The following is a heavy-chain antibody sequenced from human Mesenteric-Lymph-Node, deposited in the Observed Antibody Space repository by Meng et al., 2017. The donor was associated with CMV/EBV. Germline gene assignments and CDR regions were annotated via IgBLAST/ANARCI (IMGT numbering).Heavy chain of an antibody. CDR2: IYYRGST. Sequence: SGASISSGGYYWSWIRQPPGKGLEWIGYIYYRGSTYYNPSLKSRVSISVDTSENQFSLKLSSVTAADTAVYYCARGHPVYSGSYFSHWGQGTLVTVSS. J-gene: IGHJ4*02. CDR3: ARGHPVYSGSYFSH. CDR1: GASISSGGYY. V-gene: IGHV4-31*02. D-gene: IGHD1-26*01.